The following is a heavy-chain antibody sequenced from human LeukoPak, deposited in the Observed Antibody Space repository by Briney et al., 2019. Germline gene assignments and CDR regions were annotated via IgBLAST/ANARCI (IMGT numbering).Heavy chain of an antibody. CDR3: ARGGLLFDY. J-gene: IGHJ4*02. Sequence: GGSLRLSCAASGFTFSYYWMSWVRQAPGKGLEWVANIKQDGTDKYYVDSVRGRFTISRDNAKNSLYLQMNSLRAEDTAVYYCARGGLLFDYWGQGTLVTVSS. CDR1: GFTFSYYW. V-gene: IGHV3-7*01. CDR2: IKQDGTDK. D-gene: IGHD1-26*01.